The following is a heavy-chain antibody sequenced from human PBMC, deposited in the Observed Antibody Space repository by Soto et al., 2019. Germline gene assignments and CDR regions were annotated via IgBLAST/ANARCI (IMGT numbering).Heavy chain of an antibody. D-gene: IGHD1-26*01. CDR2: INPNSGGT. J-gene: IGHJ4*02. Sequence: ASVKVSCKASGYSFSGYYMHWVRQAPGQGLEWMGWINPNSGGTNYAQKFQGRVTMTRDTPISTAYMELSRLRSDDTAVYYCERELGIVGVTGYWGQGTLVTVSS. CDR3: ERELGIVGVTGY. CDR1: GYSFSGYY. V-gene: IGHV1-2*02.